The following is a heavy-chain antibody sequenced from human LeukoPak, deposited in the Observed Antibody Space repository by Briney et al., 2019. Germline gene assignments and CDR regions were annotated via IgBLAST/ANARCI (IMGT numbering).Heavy chain of an antibody. CDR2: ISTFNGHT. CDR1: VYTFRNYG. CDR3: AKGRVIYYDTTGYRPDDSFDF. J-gene: IGHJ3*01. Sequence: ASVKVSCKTSVYTFRNYGITWVRQAPGQGLEWMGWISTFNGHTKYTQSLRDRVTLTTDSSTSTIYMELRSLRSDDTAVYYCAKGRVIYYDTTGYRPDDSFDFWGQGTMITVSS. V-gene: IGHV1-18*01. D-gene: IGHD3-22*01.